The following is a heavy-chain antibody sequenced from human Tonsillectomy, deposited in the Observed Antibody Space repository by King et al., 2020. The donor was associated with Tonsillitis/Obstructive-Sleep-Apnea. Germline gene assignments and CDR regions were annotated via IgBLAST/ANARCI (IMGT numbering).Heavy chain of an antibody. D-gene: IGHD1-26*01. CDR1: GFNVGSTY. CDR3: VRLSGYFDC. CDR2: VYSGGVT. Sequence: VQLVESGGGLIQPGGSLRLSCAASGFNVGSTYMTGVRQAPGKGLEWVATVYSGGVTYYADYLKGRFTISRDNSKNTQNLQMHGLGAEDTAVYYCVRLSGYFDCWGQGTLVTVSS. J-gene: IGHJ4*02. V-gene: IGHV3-53*01.